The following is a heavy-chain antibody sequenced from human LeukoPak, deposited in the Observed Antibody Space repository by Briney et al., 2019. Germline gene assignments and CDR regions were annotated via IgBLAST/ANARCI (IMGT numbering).Heavy chain of an antibody. CDR2: IKTDGSIT. J-gene: IGHJ4*02. Sequence: GGSLRLSCAASGFTFSSYWMCWVRQDPGKGLAWVSCIKTDGSITAYAGSVKGRFTISRDNAKNTLYLQMNSLRADDTAVYYCARAPGAYCGGDCYSGFDYWGQGTLVTVSS. CDR1: GFTFSSYW. CDR3: ARAPGAYCGGDCYSGFDY. V-gene: IGHV3-74*01. D-gene: IGHD2-21*02.